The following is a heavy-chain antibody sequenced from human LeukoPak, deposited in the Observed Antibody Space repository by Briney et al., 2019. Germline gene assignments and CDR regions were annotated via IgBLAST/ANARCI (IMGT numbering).Heavy chain of an antibody. J-gene: IGHJ4*02. V-gene: IGHV3-30*03. D-gene: IGHD5-18*01. Sequence: GGSLRLSCAASGFMFSSSWMSWVRQAPGKGLEWLAVISYDGSNKYYADSVKGRFTISRDNSKNTLYLQMNSLRAEDTAVYYCAREVDTAMGGPLDYWGQGTLVTVSS. CDR1: GFMFSSSW. CDR2: ISYDGSNK. CDR3: AREVDTAMGGPLDY.